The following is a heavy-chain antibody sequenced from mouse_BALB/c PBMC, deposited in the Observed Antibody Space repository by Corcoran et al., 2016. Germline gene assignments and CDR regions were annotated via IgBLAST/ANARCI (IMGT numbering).Heavy chain of an antibody. J-gene: IGHJ2*01. CDR1: GFSLSTSGMG. Sequence: QVTLKESGPGILQPSQTLSLTCSFSGFSLSTSGMGMSWIRQPSGKGLEWLAHIYWDDDKRYNPSLKSRLTISKDTSSNQVFLKITSVDTADTATYYCARSDGNYFDYWGQGTTLTVSS. CDR3: ARSDGNYFDY. D-gene: IGHD2-1*01. V-gene: IGHV8-12*01. CDR2: IYWDDDK.